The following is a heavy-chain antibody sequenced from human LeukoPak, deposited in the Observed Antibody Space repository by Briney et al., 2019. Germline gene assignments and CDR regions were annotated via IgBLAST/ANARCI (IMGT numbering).Heavy chain of an antibody. Sequence: GGSLRLSCAASGFTFSSYAMSWVRQAPGKGLEWVSAISGSGGSTYYADSVKGRFTISRDSSKNTLYLQMHSLRAEDTAVYYCARAPPYSSTWPLDYWGQGTLVTVSS. J-gene: IGHJ4*02. V-gene: IGHV3-23*01. D-gene: IGHD6-13*01. CDR3: ARAPPYSSTWPLDY. CDR2: ISGSGGST. CDR1: GFTFSSYA.